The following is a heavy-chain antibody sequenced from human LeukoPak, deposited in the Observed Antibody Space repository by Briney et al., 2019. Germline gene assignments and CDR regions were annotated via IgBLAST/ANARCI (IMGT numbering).Heavy chain of an antibody. V-gene: IGHV3-73*01. Sequence: GGSLRLSCAASGFTFSGSAVHWVRQASGKGLEWVGRIRSKPNSYATAYAVSVKGRFTISRDDSKNTAFLQMNSLKIEDTAVYHCTRVADDYGDPSSPFNSWGQGTLVTVSS. D-gene: IGHD4-17*01. CDR1: GFTFSGSA. J-gene: IGHJ4*02. CDR2: IRSKPNSYAT. CDR3: TRVADDYGDPSSPFNS.